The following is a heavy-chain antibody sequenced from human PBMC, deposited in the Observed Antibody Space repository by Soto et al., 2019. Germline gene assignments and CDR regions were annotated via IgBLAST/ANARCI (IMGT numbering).Heavy chain of an antibody. J-gene: IGHJ4*02. CDR3: ARRSRSSSGWYFLDY. V-gene: IGHV4-59*01. Sequence: SETLSLTCTVSGGSISSYYWSWIRQPPGKGLEWIGYIYYSGSTNYNPSLKSRATISLDTSKNQFSLKLSSVTAADTAVYYCARRSRSSSGWYFLDYWGQGTLVTVSS. D-gene: IGHD6-19*01. CDR2: IYYSGST. CDR1: GGSISSYY.